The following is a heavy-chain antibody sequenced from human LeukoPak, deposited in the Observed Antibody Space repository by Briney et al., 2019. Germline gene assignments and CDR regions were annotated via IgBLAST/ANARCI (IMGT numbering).Heavy chain of an antibody. CDR3: ARTNIVYCYMDV. CDR2: ISSSGSTI. Sequence: GSLRLSCAASGFTFSDYYMSWIRQAPGKGLEWVSYISSSGSTIYYADSVKGRFTISRDNAKNSLYLQMNSLRAEDTAVYYCARTNIVYCYMDVWGKGTTVTVSS. V-gene: IGHV3-11*04. J-gene: IGHJ6*03. CDR1: GFTFSDYY. D-gene: IGHD3-16*02.